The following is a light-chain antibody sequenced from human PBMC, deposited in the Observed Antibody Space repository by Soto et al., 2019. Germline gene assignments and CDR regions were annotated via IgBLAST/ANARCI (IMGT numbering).Light chain of an antibody. CDR1: SSDVGGYNY. CDR3: SSYTSSSTLVV. V-gene: IGLV2-14*01. CDR2: DVS. Sequence: QSVLTQPASVSGSTGQSITISCTGTSSDVGGYNYVSWYQQHPGKAPKLMIYDVSNRPSGVSNRISGSKSGNTASLTISGLQAEDEADYYCSSYTSSSTLVVFGGGTKLTAL. J-gene: IGLJ2*01.